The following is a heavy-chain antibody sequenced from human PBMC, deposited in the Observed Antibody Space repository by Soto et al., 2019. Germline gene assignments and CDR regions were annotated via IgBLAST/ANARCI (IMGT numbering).Heavy chain of an antibody. D-gene: IGHD5-12*01. CDR1: GGYITSDSYY. J-gene: IGHJ4*02. V-gene: IGHV4-39*01. Sequence: SETLSLTCTVSGGYITSDSYYWAWIRQPPGKGLEWIGSIYFSGSTYYNSALKSRLAISIDVSKNQFSLNLSSVTAADTAVYYCARHLSESGYDLNYWGQGTPVTVSS. CDR2: IYFSGST. CDR3: ARHLSESGYDLNY.